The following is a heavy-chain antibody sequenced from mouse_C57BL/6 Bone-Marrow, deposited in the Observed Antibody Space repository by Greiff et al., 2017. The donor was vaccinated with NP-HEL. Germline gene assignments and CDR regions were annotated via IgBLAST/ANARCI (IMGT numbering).Heavy chain of an antibody. CDR3: ARKDFYASRGGAMDY. CDR1: GYTFTSYT. CDR2: INPSSGYT. V-gene: IGHV1-4*01. Sequence: VQLQQSGAELARPGASVKMSCKASGYTFTSYTMHWVKQRPGQGLEWIGYINPSSGYTKYNQKFKDKATLTADKSSSTAYMQLSSLTSEDSAVYYCARKDFYASRGGAMDYWGQGTSVTVSS. J-gene: IGHJ4*01. D-gene: IGHD1-1*01.